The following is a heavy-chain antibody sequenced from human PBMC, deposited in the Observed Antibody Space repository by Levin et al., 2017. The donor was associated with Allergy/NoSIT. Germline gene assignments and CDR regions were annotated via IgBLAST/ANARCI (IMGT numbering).Heavy chain of an antibody. V-gene: IGHV3-23*01. CDR1: GFTFSSYA. J-gene: IGHJ2*01. CDR2: ISGSGGST. D-gene: IGHD7-27*01. Sequence: GESLKISCAASGFTFSSYAMSWVRQAPGKGLEWVSAISGSGGSTYYADSVKGRFTISRDNSRNTLYLQMNSLRAEDTAVYYCAKAQTWGGPGFELWYFDLWGRGTLVTVSS. CDR3: AKAQTWGGPGFELWYFDL.